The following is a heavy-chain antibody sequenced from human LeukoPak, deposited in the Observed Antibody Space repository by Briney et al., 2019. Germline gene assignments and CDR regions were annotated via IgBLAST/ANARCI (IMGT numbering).Heavy chain of an antibody. CDR1: GGSISSSSYY. J-gene: IGHJ5*02. V-gene: IGHV4-39*01. D-gene: IGHD2-2*01. CDR2: IYYSGST. CDR3: ARHGSSRYCSSTSCYSYWFDP. Sequence: PSETLSLTCTVSGGSISSSSYYWGWIRQPPGKGLEWIGSIYYSGSTYYNPSLKSRVTISVDTSKNQFSLKLSSVTAADTAVYYCARHGSSRYCSSTSCYSYWFDPWGQGTLVTVSS.